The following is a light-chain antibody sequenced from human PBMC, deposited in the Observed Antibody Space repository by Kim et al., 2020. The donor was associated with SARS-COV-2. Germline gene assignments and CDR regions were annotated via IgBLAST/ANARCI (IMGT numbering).Light chain of an antibody. V-gene: IGKV3D-15*03. CDR2: GAS. Sequence: EIVMTQSPATLSVSPGERATLSCRASQSVSSNLAWYQQKPGQAPRLLIYGASIRATGIPARFSGSGSGTEFTLTIGILQSEDFAVYYCQQYNNWPLTFGGGTKVDIK. CDR3: QQYNNWPLT. J-gene: IGKJ4*01. CDR1: QSVSSN.